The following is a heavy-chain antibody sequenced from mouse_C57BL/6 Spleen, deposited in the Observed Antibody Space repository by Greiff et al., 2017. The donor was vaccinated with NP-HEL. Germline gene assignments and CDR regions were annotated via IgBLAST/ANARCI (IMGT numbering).Heavy chain of an antibody. CDR3: ARDPHFDY. CDR2: ISDGGSYT. J-gene: IGHJ2*01. Sequence: EVKLQESGGGLVKPGGSLKLSCAASGFTFSSYAMSWVRQTPEKRLEWVATISDGGSYTYYPDNVKGRFTISRDNAKNNLYLQMSHLKSEDTAMYYCARDPHFDYWGQGTTLTVSS. V-gene: IGHV5-4*01. CDR1: GFTFSSYA.